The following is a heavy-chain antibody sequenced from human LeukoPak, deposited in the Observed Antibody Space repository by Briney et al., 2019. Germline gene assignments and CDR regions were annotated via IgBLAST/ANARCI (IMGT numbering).Heavy chain of an antibody. CDR2: ISSSSSYI. V-gene: IGHV3-21*01. J-gene: IGHJ6*03. Sequence: GGSLRLSCAASGFTFSSYSMNWVRQAPGKGLEWVSSISSSSSYIYYADSVKGRFTISRDNAKNSLYLQMNSLRAEDRAVYYCARRGRRVIVAIPAYDYMDVWGKGTTVTVSS. CDR3: ARRGRRVIVAIPAYDYMDV. D-gene: IGHD5-12*01. CDR1: GFTFSSYS.